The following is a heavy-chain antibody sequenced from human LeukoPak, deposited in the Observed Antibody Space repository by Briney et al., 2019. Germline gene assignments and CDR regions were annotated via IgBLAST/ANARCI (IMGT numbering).Heavy chain of an antibody. J-gene: IGHJ4*02. D-gene: IGHD3-22*01. CDR1: GFTFSNYW. Sequence: GGSLRLSCAASGFTFSNYWMNWVRQAPGKGLEWVANIKQDGSEKYYVDSVKGRFTISRDNAKNSLYLQVNSLRAEDTALYYCARAIKYYYDTSGYYDWGQGTLVTVSS. CDR2: IKQDGSEK. CDR3: ARAIKYYYDTSGYYD. V-gene: IGHV3-7*01.